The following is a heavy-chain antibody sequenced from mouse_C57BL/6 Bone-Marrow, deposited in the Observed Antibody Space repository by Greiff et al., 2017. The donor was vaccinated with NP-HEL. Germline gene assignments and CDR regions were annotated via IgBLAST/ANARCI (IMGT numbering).Heavy chain of an antibody. CDR1: GFSLTSYG. J-gene: IGHJ1*03. CDR3: ARKKGYDYDGPYFDV. Sequence: VMLVESGPGLVQPSQSLSITCTVSGFSLTSYGVHWVRQSPGKGLELLGVIWSGGSTDYNAAFISRLSISKDNSKSQVFFKMNSLQADDTAIYYCARKKGYDYDGPYFDVWGTGTTVTVSS. D-gene: IGHD2-4*01. V-gene: IGHV2-2*01. CDR2: IWSGGST.